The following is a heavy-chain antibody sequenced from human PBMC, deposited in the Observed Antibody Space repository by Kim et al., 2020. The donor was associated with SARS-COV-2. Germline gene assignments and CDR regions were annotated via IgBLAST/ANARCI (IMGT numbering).Heavy chain of an antibody. D-gene: IGHD3-9*01. Sequence: SETLSLTCTVSGGSISSYYWSWIRQPPGKGLEWIGYIYYSGSTNYNPSLKSRVTVSVDTSKNQFSLKLSSVTAADTAVYYCARHASLYDIGNWFDPWGQG. CDR1: GGSISSYY. CDR3: ARHASLYDIGNWFDP. V-gene: IGHV4-59*08. J-gene: IGHJ5*02. CDR2: IYYSGST.